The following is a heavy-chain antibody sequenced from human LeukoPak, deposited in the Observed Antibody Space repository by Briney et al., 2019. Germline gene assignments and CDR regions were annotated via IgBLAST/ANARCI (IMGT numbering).Heavy chain of an antibody. CDR2: ISAYNGNT. CDR3: ARDHAEYSSSLIDY. D-gene: IGHD6-6*01. Sequence: GASVTVSCKASGYTFTSYGISWVRQAPGQGLEGMGWISAYNGNTNYAQKLQGRVTMTTDTSTSTAYMELRSLRSDDTAVYYCARDHAEYSSSLIDYWGQGTLVTVSP. V-gene: IGHV1-18*01. CDR1: GYTFTSYG. J-gene: IGHJ4*02.